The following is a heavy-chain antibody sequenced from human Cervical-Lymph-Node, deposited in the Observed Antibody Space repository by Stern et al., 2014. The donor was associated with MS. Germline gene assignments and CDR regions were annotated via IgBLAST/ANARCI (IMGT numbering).Heavy chain of an antibody. Sequence: QDQLVESGGGVVQHGRSLRISCAASGFTFSEYTMHWVRQAPGKGPEWVALISYDGRNRYYADSVKGRFTLSRDKTKNPLYLQINTLKTEDTAVFFCARSGIYFSPFDFWGQGTLVTVSS. D-gene: IGHD1-26*01. CDR3: ARSGIYFSPFDF. CDR2: ISYDGRNR. CDR1: GFTFSEYT. J-gene: IGHJ4*02. V-gene: IGHV3-30*04.